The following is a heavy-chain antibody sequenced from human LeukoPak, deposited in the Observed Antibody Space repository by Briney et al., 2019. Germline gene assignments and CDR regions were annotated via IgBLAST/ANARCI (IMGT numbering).Heavy chain of an antibody. D-gene: IGHD7-27*01. CDR2: IYYTGIT. J-gene: IGHJ4*02. CDR3: ARPDLLGNSHY. V-gene: IGHV4-39*01. Sequence: SETLSLTCTVSGGSISISDYWGWIRQPPGKGLEWIGTIYYTGITYYNPSLKSRLTISLDTPKNQFSLQLNSVTAADTAVYYCARPDLLGNSHYWGQETLVTVSS. CDR1: GGSISISDY.